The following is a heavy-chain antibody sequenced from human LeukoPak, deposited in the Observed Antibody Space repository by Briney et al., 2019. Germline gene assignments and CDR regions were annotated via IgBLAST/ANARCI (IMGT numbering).Heavy chain of an antibody. CDR1: GGSISGYF. Sequence: SETLSLTCTVSGGSISGYFWSWIRQPAGKGLEWIGRIYASGSTNYNPSLRSRVTMSVDTSKNQFSLRLSSVTAADTAVYYCARSRFEELLVAFDIWGQGTMLIVSS. CDR2: IYASGST. D-gene: IGHD3-10*01. J-gene: IGHJ3*02. CDR3: ARSRFEELLVAFDI. V-gene: IGHV4-4*07.